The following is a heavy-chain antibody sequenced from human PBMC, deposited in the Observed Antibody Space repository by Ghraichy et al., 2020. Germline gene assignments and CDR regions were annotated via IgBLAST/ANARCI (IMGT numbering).Heavy chain of an antibody. Sequence: SETLSLTCTVSGGSISSYYWSWIRQPPGKGLEWIGYIYYSGSTNYNPSLKSRVTISVDTSTNQFSLKLSSVTAADTAVYYCARHNHLITIFSGHWYFDLWGRGTLVTVSS. CDR2: IYYSGST. CDR1: GGSISSYY. J-gene: IGHJ2*01. V-gene: IGHV4-59*08. D-gene: IGHD3-9*01. CDR3: ARHNHLITIFSGHWYFDL.